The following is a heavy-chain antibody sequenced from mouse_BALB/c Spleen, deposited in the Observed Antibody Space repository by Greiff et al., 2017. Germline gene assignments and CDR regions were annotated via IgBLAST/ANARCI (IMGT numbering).Heavy chain of an antibody. D-gene: IGHD4-1*01. CDR3: ARASNWVYAMDY. J-gene: IGHJ4*01. CDR2: IRNKANGYTT. V-gene: IGHV7-3*02. CDR1: GFSLTSYG. Sequence: VQLKESGPGLVAPSHSLSITCTVSGFSLTSYGVGWVRQPPGKALEWLGFIRNKANGYTTEYSASVKGRFTISRDNSQSILYLQMNTLRAEDSATYFCARASNWVYAMDYWGQGTSVTVSS.